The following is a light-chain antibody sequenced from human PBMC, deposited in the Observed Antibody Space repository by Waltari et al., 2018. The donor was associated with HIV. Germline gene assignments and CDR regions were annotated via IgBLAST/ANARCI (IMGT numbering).Light chain of an antibody. V-gene: IGLV1-47*01. CDR2: MND. J-gene: IGLJ2*01. Sequence: QSVVTQPPSASGTPGQRVTISCSGSGSTIGTYSVNWYQHFPGTAPKLLIYMNDQRPSGVPGRFSCSQSGTSASLAISGLQYDDEADYYCAVWDDSLGGAVFGGGTKLTVL. CDR3: AVWDDSLGGAV. CDR1: GSTIGTYS.